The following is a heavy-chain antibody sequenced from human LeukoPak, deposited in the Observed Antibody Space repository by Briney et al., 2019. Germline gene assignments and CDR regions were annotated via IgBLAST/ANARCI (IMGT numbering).Heavy chain of an antibody. Sequence: SETLSLTCTVSGGSISTYYWSWIRQPPGKGLEWIGYIDYSGSTNYNPSLKSRVTISVDTSKNQFSLQLGSVTAADTAVYYCARHIIYSKKPSFDHWGQGTLVTVSS. CDR1: GGSISTYY. V-gene: IGHV4-59*01. D-gene: IGHD4-11*01. J-gene: IGHJ4*02. CDR3: ARHIIYSKKPSFDH. CDR2: IDYSGST.